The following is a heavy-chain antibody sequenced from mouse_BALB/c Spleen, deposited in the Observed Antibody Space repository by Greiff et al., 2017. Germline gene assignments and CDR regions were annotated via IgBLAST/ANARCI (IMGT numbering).Heavy chain of an antibody. CDR1: GFNIKDYY. Sequence: EVQLQESGAELVRPGALVKLSCKASGFNIKDYYMHWVKQRPEQGLEWIGWIDPENGNTIYDPKFQGKASITADTSSNTAYLQLSSLTSEDTAVYYCARRNINYGIEDYWGQGTSVTVSS. J-gene: IGHJ4*01. CDR3: ARRNINYGIEDY. V-gene: IGHV14-1*02. D-gene: IGHD1-1*01. CDR2: IDPENGNT.